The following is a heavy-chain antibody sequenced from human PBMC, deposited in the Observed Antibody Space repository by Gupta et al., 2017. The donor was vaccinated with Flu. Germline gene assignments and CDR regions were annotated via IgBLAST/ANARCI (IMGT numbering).Heavy chain of an antibody. CDR2: SNHSGST. CDR3: ARGYSSGWFWPPHFDY. V-gene: IGHV4-34*01. D-gene: IGHD6-19*01. CDR1: GGSFSGYY. Sequence: QVQLQQWGAGLFQPSETLSLTFAVYGGSFSGYYWRWIRQPPGKGLEGIGESNHSGSTNYNPSLKSRVTISVDTSKNQFSLKLSSVTAADTAVYYCARGYSSGWFWPPHFDYWGQGTLVTVSS. J-gene: IGHJ4*02.